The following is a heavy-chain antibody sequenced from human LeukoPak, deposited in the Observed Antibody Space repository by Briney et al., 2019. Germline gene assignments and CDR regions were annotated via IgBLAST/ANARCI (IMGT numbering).Heavy chain of an antibody. V-gene: IGHV1-8*01. Sequence: GASVKVSCKASGYSFTNFDINWVRQAPGQGLEWMGWMNPNSGNKGYAQKFQGRVTMTMNTSITTAYMELSSLRSEDTDVYYCARGPQWRGDYYYMDVWGRGTTVTVSS. CDR3: ARGPQWRGDYYYMDV. CDR2: MNPNSGNK. CDR1: GYSFTNFD. D-gene: IGHD6-19*01. J-gene: IGHJ6*03.